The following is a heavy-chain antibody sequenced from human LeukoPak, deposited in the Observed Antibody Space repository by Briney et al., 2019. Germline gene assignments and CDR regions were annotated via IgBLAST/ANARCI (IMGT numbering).Heavy chain of an antibody. Sequence: LVTLARTRTVSGGCISSYYWSWIQQTAGKGLEWIGRIYTSGSTNYNPSLKSRVTMSVDTSKNQFSLKLSSVTAADTAVYYCARRDGYNSYYFDYWGQGSLVTVSS. CDR2: IYTSGST. J-gene: IGHJ4*02. D-gene: IGHD5-24*01. CDR1: GGCISSYY. V-gene: IGHV4-4*07. CDR3: ARRDGYNSYYFDY.